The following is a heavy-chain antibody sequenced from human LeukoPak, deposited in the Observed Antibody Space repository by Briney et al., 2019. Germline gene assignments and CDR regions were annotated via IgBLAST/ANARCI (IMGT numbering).Heavy chain of an antibody. D-gene: IGHD4-11*01. CDR3: ARRRIGDSTITIYNWFDP. Sequence: SETLSLTCTVSGGSISSYYWNWIRQPPGGGLEWIGFIQDSGSTNYNPSLKSRVTISVDTSKNQFSLKLRSVTAADTAVYYCARRRIGDSTITIYNWFDPWGQGTLVTVSS. V-gene: IGHV4-59*08. CDR2: IQDSGST. CDR1: GGSISSYY. J-gene: IGHJ5*02.